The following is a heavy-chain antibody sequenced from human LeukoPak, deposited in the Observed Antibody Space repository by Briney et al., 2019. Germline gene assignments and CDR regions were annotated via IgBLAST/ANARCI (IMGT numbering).Heavy chain of an antibody. D-gene: IGHD1-26*01. J-gene: IGHJ3*02. CDR3: ATEADSGSYSVDAFDI. CDR1: GYTLTELS. V-gene: IGHV1-24*01. CDR2: FDPEDGET. Sequence: WASVKVSCKVSGYTLTELSMRWVRQAPGKGLEWMGGFDPEDGETIYAQKFQGRVTMTEDTSTDTAYMELSSLRSEDTAVYYCATEADSGSYSVDAFDIWGQGTMVTVSS.